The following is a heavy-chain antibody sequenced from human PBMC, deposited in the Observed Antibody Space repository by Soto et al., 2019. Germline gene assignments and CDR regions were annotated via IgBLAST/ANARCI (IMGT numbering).Heavy chain of an antibody. CDR1: GFTFSSSC. CDR3: ARGINYDILTGYFYYYYYMDV. D-gene: IGHD3-9*01. CDR2: IKQDGSDK. Sequence: GGSLRLSCAASGFTFSSSCMTWARQAPGKGLEWVANIKQDGSDKYYVDSVKGRFTISRNNAKNSLYLQMNSLRAEDTAVYYCARGINYDILTGYFYYYYYMDVWGKGTTVTVS. V-gene: IGHV3-7*04. J-gene: IGHJ6*03.